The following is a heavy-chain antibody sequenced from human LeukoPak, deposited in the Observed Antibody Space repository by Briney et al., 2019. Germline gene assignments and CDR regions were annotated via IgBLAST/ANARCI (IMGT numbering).Heavy chain of an antibody. D-gene: IGHD1-26*01. V-gene: IGHV3-23*01. CDR1: GFTFSSFA. J-gene: IGHJ4*02. Sequence: GGSLRLSCAASGFTFSSFAMTWVRQAPGKGLEWVSAISGSGASTYYADSVKGRFTISRDNSKNTLYLQMNSLRAEDTAVYYCAKGRGSPYYSEYWGQGTLVTVSS. CDR3: AKGRGSPYYSEY. CDR2: ISGSGAST.